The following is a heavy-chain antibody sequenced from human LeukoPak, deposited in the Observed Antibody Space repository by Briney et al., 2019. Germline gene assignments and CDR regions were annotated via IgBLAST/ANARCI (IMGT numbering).Heavy chain of an antibody. J-gene: IGHJ3*02. CDR3: ARHSDAFDI. Sequence: SETLSLTCTVSGGSISSYYWSWIRQPPGKGLEWIGYIYYSGSTNYNPSLKSRVTISVDTSKNKSSLKLSSVTAADTAVYYCARHSDAFDIWGQGTMVTVSS. CDR2: IYYSGST. CDR1: GGSISSYY. V-gene: IGHV4-59*08.